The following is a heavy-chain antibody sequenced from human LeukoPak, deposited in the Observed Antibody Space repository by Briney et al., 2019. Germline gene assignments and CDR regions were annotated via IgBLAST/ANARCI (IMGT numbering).Heavy chain of an antibody. V-gene: IGHV3-53*01. CDR1: GFTVSSNF. D-gene: IGHD4-11*01. Sequence: PGGSLRLSCAGSGFTVSSNFMTWVRQAPGKGLEWVSVIYSGGSTHYADSVKGRFTISRDNSKNTLYLQMNSLRAEDTAVYYCATQHDYSNAFDIWGQGTMVTVSS. CDR2: IYSGGST. J-gene: IGHJ3*02. CDR3: ATQHDYSNAFDI.